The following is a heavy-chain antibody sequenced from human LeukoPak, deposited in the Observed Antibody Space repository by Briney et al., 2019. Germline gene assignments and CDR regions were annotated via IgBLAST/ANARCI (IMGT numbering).Heavy chain of an antibody. CDR3: VLGSGWHDSY. CDR1: GFTFTSYW. Sequence: GSLRLSCAASGFTFTSYWMHWIRQAPGKGLEGVANMKQDGSERYYVDSVKGRFTISIDNAKNSLFLQMNSLRVEDTAVYYCVLGSGWHDSYWGQGTLVTVSS. CDR2: MKQDGSER. J-gene: IGHJ4*02. D-gene: IGHD6-19*01. V-gene: IGHV3-7*03.